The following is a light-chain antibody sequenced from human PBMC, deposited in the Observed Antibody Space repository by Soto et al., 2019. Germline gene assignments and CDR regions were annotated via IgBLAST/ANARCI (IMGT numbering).Light chain of an antibody. V-gene: IGKV3-20*01. J-gene: IGKJ1*01. Sequence: EIVLTQSPGTLSLSPGERATLSCSASQSVSSSYLAWYRQEPGQASRLLIYGASSRATGIPDRFSGSGSGTDFTLTIRSLEPEDSAVYYCQLYGSSPWTFGQGTKVDIK. CDR2: GAS. CDR1: QSVSSSY. CDR3: QLYGSSPWT.